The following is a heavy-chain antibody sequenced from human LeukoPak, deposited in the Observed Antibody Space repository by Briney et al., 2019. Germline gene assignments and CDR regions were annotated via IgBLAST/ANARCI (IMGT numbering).Heavy chain of an antibody. V-gene: IGHV3-9*03. J-gene: IGHJ6*03. CDR1: GFTFDDYA. CDR2: ISWNSGGI. D-gene: IGHD6-6*01. CDR3: AKDMSVGAARGMDV. Sequence: PGRSLRLSCAASGFTFDDYAMHWVRQAPGKGLEWVSGISWNSGGIGYADSVKGRFTISRDNAKNSLYLQMNSLRGEDMALYYCAKDMSVGAARGMDVWGKGTMVTVSS.